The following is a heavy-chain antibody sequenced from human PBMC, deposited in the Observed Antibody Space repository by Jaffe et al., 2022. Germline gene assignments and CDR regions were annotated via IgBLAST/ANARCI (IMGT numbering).Heavy chain of an antibody. J-gene: IGHJ3*01. CDR2: IDHSGTT. CDR3: ARDRATGTTSDAYDV. CDR1: GDSISSDDW. D-gene: IGHD1-1*01. Sequence: QVQLQESGPGLVKPSGTLSLTCAVSGDSISSDDWWSWVRQPPGKGLEWIGEIDHSGTTNYNPSLKSRITISMDKSKNQFSLKLNSVTAADTALYFCARDRATGTTSDAYDVWGQGTMVTVSS. V-gene: IGHV4-4*02.